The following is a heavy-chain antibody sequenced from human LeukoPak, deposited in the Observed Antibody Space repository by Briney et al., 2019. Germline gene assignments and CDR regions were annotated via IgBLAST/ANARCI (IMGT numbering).Heavy chain of an antibody. Sequence: ASVKVSCKASGYTFTSYGISWARQAPGQGLEWMGWISAYNGNTNYAQKLQGRVTMTTDTSTSTAYMELRSLRSDDPAVYYCASDYVWGSYRYKARRDVIAFDIWGQGTMVTVSS. D-gene: IGHD3-16*02. CDR3: ASDYVWGSYRYKARRDVIAFDI. CDR2: ISAYNGNT. J-gene: IGHJ3*02. V-gene: IGHV1-18*01. CDR1: GYTFTSYG.